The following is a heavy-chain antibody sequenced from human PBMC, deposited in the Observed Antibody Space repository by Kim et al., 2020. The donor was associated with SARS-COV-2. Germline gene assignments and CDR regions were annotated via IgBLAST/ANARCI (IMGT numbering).Heavy chain of an antibody. CDR3: AKDMKSGRYSSCLGYFDL. CDR2: ISGSGGST. V-gene: IGHV3-43*02. Sequence: GGSLRLSCAASGFTFDDYAMHWVRQAPGKGLEWVSLISGSGGSTYYADSVKGRFTISRDNSKNSLYLQMNSLRTEDTALYYCAKDMKSGRYSSCLGYFDLWGRGTLVTVSS. J-gene: IGHJ2*01. D-gene: IGHD6-19*01. CDR1: GFTFDDYA.